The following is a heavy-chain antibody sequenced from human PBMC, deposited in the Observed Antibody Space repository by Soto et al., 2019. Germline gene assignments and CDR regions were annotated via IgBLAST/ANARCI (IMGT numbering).Heavy chain of an antibody. V-gene: IGHV3-30-3*01. J-gene: IGHJ6*02. D-gene: IGHD3-9*01. CDR2: ISYDGSNK. Sequence: GGSLRLSCAASGFTFSSYAMHWVRQAPGKGLEWVAVISYDGSNKYYADSVKGRFTISRDNSKNTLYLQMNSLRAEDTAVYYCARVEDLRYFDWLFYYYGMDVWGQGTTGTVSS. CDR1: GFTFSSYA. CDR3: ARVEDLRYFDWLFYYYGMDV.